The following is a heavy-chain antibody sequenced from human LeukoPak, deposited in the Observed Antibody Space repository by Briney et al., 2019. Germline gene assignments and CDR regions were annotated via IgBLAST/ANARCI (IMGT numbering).Heavy chain of an antibody. CDR3: AKASDYGDYVSVYNYMDV. D-gene: IGHD4-17*01. CDR1: GYSFTGYY. V-gene: IGHV1-2*06. J-gene: IGHJ6*03. CDR2: INPNNGAT. Sequence: ASVKVSCKASGYSFTGYYLHWVRQAPGQGLEWMGRINPNNGATNYAQKFQGRVTMTRDTSISTAYMELSRLRSDDTALYYCAKASDYGDYVSVYNYMDVWGKGTTVTVSS.